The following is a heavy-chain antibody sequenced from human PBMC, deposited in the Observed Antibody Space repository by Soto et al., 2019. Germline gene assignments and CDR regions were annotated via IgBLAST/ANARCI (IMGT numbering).Heavy chain of an antibody. CDR2: ISYDGSNK. CDR1: GFTFSSYA. CDR3: ARGSGSDYYYGMDV. D-gene: IGHD1-26*01. J-gene: IGHJ6*02. V-gene: IGHV3-30*04. Sequence: GGSLRLSCAASGFTFSSYAMHWVRQAPGKGLEWVAVISYDGSNKYYADSVKGRFTISRDNSKNTLYLQMNSLRAEDTAVYYCARGSGSDYYYGMDVWGQGTPVTVSS.